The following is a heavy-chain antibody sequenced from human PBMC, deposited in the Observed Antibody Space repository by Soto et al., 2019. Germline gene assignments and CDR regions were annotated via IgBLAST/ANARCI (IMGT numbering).Heavy chain of an antibody. V-gene: IGHV4-31*03. CDR1: GGSISSGGYY. CDR2: IYYSGRT. J-gene: IGHJ4*02. CDR3: ARDGPPRH. Sequence: QVQLQESGPGLVKPSQTLSLTCTVSGGSISSGGYYWSWIRQHPGKGLEWIGYIYYSGRTSYNPSLKSRVPISVDTPKNPSALKRSSVTAADTAVYYCARDGPPRHWGQGTLVTVSS.